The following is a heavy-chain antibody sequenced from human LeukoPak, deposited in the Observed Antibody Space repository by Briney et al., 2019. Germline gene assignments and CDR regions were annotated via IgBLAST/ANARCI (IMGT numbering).Heavy chain of an antibody. V-gene: IGHV4-59*08. CDR3: ARHSIASDGARLFDY. Sequence: SETLSLTCTVSGSSTTSYYWAWLRQPPEKGLEWIGYVYYSGYSNYNPSPKSRVSMSVDTSMNQFSLKLASVTAADTAVYYCARHSIASDGARLFDYWGRGTLVTVSS. J-gene: IGHJ4*02. CDR1: GSSTTSYY. CDR2: VYYSGYS. D-gene: IGHD2-21*01.